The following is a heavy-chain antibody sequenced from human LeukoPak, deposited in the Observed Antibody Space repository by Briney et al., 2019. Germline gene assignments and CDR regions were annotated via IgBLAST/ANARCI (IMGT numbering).Heavy chain of an antibody. D-gene: IGHD4-17*01. CDR2: IGTTGDT. CDR1: GFTFSSYD. CDR3: ARSFYGDYPY. V-gene: IGHV3-13*01. Sequence: GSLLLSCAASGFTFSSYDMHWVRTVTGKGLEWVSSIGTTGDTHYAVSVKGRFTISRENAKNSLYLQMSSLSAGDTAVYYCARSFYGDYPYWGQGTLVTVSS. J-gene: IGHJ4*02.